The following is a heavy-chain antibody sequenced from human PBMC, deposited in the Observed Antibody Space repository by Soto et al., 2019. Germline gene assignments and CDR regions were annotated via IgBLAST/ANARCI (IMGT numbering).Heavy chain of an antibody. CDR2: IIPISGTT. V-gene: IGHV1-69*13. J-gene: IGHJ6*02. Sequence: SVKVSCKASGGTFSTHAIIWVRQAPGHGLEWVGGIIPISGTTYYTQKFQGRVTITADEPTSTAFMELSSLKSEDTAVFYCARGYCSGGNCYSGMDVWGQGTMVTVSS. CDR1: GGTFSTHA. CDR3: ARGYCSGGNCYSGMDV. D-gene: IGHD2-15*01.